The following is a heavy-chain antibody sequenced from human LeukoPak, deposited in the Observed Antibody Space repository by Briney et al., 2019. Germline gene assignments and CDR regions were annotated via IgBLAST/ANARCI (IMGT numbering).Heavy chain of an antibody. D-gene: IGHD6-19*01. CDR1: GGSISSYY. Sequence: SETLSLTCTVSGGSISSYYWSWIRQPPGKGLEWIGYIYYSGSTNYNPSLKSRVTISVDTSKNQFSLKLSSVTAADTAVYYCARVQPPYWYSSGHYGYFDLWGRGTLVTVSS. J-gene: IGHJ2*01. V-gene: IGHV4-59*01. CDR2: IYYSGST. CDR3: ARVQPPYWYSSGHYGYFDL.